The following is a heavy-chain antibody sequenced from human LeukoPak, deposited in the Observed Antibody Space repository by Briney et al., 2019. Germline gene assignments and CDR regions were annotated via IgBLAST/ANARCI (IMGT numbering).Heavy chain of an antibody. Sequence: PGGSLRLSCAASGFTFSSCAMHWVRQAPGKGLEWVAVISYDGSNKYYADSVKGRFTISRDNSKNTLYLQMNSLRAEDTAVYYCASSYGDYVGGYFDYWGQGTLVTVSS. V-gene: IGHV3-30-3*01. CDR3: ASSYGDYVGGYFDY. J-gene: IGHJ4*02. CDR2: ISYDGSNK. D-gene: IGHD4-17*01. CDR1: GFTFSSCA.